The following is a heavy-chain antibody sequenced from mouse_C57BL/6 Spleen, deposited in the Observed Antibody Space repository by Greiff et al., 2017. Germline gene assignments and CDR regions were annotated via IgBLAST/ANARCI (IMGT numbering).Heavy chain of an antibody. CDR3: ARGTAGTNFDY. D-gene: IGHD4-1*01. V-gene: IGHV3-6*01. J-gene: IGHJ2*01. CDR1: GYSITSGYY. CDR2: ISYDGSN. Sequence: ESGPGLVKPSQSLSLTCSVTGYSITSGYYWNWIRQFPGNKLEWMGYISYDGSNNYNPSLKNRISITRDTSKNQFFLKLNSVTTEDTATYYCARGTAGTNFDYWGQGTTLTVSS.